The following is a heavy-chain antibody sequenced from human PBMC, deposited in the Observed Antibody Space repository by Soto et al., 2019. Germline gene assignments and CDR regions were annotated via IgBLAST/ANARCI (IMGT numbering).Heavy chain of an antibody. D-gene: IGHD4-17*01. CDR3: ARDPHDYGVPAGGIDV. Sequence: QVQLQESGPGLVKPSETLSLTCSVSGGSVSSGTHYWSWIRQPPGKGLEWIGYIYYTGTTKYNTSLKSRTTILVDTSTNQFSLQMSSVTAADTALYSCARDPHDYGVPAGGIDVWGKGTTVTVSS. J-gene: IGHJ6*04. CDR1: GGSVSSGTHY. V-gene: IGHV4-61*01. CDR2: IYYTGTT.